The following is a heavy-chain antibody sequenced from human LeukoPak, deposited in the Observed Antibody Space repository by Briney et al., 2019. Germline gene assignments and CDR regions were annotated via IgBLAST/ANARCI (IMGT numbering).Heavy chain of an antibody. Sequence: GRSLRLSCAASGFTFSSYAMHWVRQAPGKGLEWVAVISYDGSNKYYADSVKGRFTISRDNSKNTLYLQVSSLRTEDTAVYYCAKDRYSYAFEYSDSWGQGTLVTVSS. J-gene: IGHJ4*02. D-gene: IGHD5-18*01. CDR1: GFTFSSYA. CDR2: ISYDGSNK. V-gene: IGHV3-30-3*01. CDR3: AKDRYSYAFEYSDS.